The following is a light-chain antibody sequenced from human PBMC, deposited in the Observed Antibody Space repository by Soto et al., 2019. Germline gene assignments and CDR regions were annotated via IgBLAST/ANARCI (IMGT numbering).Light chain of an antibody. CDR2: GVS. Sequence: EIVLTQSPGTLSLSPGERATLSCRASQSISSSYLAWYQQKPGQAPRLLMHGVSSRATGVPDRFSGSGSGTDFTLTISRLEPEDFAVYYCQQYGSTHLYTFGQGTKLEIK. CDR1: QSISSSY. J-gene: IGKJ2*01. CDR3: QQYGSTHLYT. V-gene: IGKV3-20*01.